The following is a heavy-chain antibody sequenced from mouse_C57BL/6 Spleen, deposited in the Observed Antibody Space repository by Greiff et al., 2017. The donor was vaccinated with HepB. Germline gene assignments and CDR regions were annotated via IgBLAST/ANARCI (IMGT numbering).Heavy chain of an antibody. J-gene: IGHJ1*03. Sequence: EVQLQQSGAELVRPGASVKLSCTASGFNIKDDYMHWVKQRPEQGLEWIGWIDPENGDTEYASKFQGKATITADTSSNTAYLQLSSLTSEDTAVYYCTTPRSTFWYFDVWGTGTTVTVSS. CDR2: IDPENGDT. D-gene: IGHD2-1*01. CDR1: GFNIKDDY. CDR3: TTPRSTFWYFDV. V-gene: IGHV14-4*01.